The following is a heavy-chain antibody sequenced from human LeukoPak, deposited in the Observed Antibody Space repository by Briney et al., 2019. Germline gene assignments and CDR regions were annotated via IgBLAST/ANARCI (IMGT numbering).Heavy chain of an antibody. J-gene: IGHJ4*02. D-gene: IGHD6-13*01. Sequence: QPGGSLRLSCAASGFTFKNYAMSWVRQAPGKGLEGVSAISGGRGGRTLYAFSGGSGASTFYSDSVKGRFTISRDNSKNTLYLQMNSLRAEDTAVYYCPKGSAAARPYYFDYWGQGILVTVSS. V-gene: IGHV3-23*01. CDR3: PKGSAAARPYYFDY. CDR1: GFTFKNYA. CDR2: ISGGRGGRTLYAFSGGSGAST.